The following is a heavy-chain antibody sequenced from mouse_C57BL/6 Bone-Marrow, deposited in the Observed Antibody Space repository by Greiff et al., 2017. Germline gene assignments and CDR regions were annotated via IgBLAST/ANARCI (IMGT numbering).Heavy chain of an antibody. CDR3: ARLGREGDY. J-gene: IGHJ2*01. CDR1: GFTFTDYY. CDR2: IRNKANGYTT. D-gene: IGHD4-1*01. V-gene: IGHV7-3*01. Sequence: EVQLVESGGGLVQPGGSLSLSCAASGFTFTDYYMSWVRQPPGKALEWLGFIRNKANGYTTEYSASVKGRFTISRDNSQSILYLQMNALRAEDSATYDCARLGREGDYWGQGTTLTVSS.